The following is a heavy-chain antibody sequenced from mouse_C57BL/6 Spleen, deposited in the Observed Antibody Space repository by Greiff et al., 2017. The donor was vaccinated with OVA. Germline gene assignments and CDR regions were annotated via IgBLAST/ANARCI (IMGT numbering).Heavy chain of an antibody. Sequence: EVMLVESEGGLVQPGSSMKLSCTASGFTFSDYYMAWVRQVPEKGLEWVANINYDGSSTYYLDSLKSRFIISRDNAKNILYLQMSSLKSEDTATYYCARDYGSSLWYFDVWGTGTTVTVSS. D-gene: IGHD1-1*01. CDR3: ARDYGSSLWYFDV. CDR1: GFTFSDYY. CDR2: INYDGSST. V-gene: IGHV5-16*01. J-gene: IGHJ1*03.